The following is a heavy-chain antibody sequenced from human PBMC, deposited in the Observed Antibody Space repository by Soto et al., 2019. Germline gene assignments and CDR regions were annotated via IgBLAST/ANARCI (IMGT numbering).Heavy chain of an antibody. D-gene: IGHD1-1*01. V-gene: IGHV3-23*01. CDR2: ISGRGGST. J-gene: IGHJ5*02. CDR1: VFTRSSYD. CDR3: ASPGSWGTVS. Sequence: GSLRTACADSVFTRSSYDMSWARQAPGKGLEWGSAISGRGGSTYYADSVKGRFTISRDNSKNTLYLQMNSLRAEDTAVYYCASPGSWGTVSWGQGTPVPVSS.